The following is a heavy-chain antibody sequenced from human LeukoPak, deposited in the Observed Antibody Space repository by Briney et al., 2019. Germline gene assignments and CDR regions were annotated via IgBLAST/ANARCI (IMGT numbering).Heavy chain of an antibody. CDR1: GFTFSSYE. V-gene: IGHV3-48*03. J-gene: IGHJ4*02. CDR3: ARVTYAVPDY. Sequence: GGSLRLSCAASGFTFSSYEMNWVRQAPGKGLEWVSYISSSGNNIYFADSVKGRFTISRDNAKNSLFLQMNSLRAEDTAVYYCARVTYAVPDYWGQGTLVTVSS. CDR2: ISSSGNNI. D-gene: IGHD2/OR15-2a*01.